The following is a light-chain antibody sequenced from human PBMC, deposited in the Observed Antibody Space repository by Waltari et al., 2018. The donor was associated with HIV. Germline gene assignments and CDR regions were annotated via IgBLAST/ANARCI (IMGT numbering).Light chain of an antibody. V-gene: IGLV2-8*01. CDR2: EVS. Sequence: QSALTQPPSASGSPGQSVTISCTGPSSDVGGYNYVSWYQQHPGKAPKLMIYEVSKRPSGVPDRFSGSKSGNTASLTVSGLQAEDEADYYCSSYAGSNNFVFGTGTKVTVL. J-gene: IGLJ1*01. CDR3: SSYAGSNNFV. CDR1: SSDVGGYNY.